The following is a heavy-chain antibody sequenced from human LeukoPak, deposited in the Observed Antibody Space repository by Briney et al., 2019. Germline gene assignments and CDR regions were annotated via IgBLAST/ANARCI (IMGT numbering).Heavy chain of an antibody. D-gene: IGHD3-9*01. J-gene: IGHJ4*02. Sequence: GGSLRLSCAASGFTFSSYAMSWVRQAPGKGLEWVSAISGSGGNTYYADSVKGRFTISRDNSKNTLYLQMNSLRAEDTAVYYSAKGDILTGGYFDYWGQGTLVTVSS. V-gene: IGHV3-23*01. CDR1: GFTFSSYA. CDR2: ISGSGGNT. CDR3: AKGDILTGGYFDY.